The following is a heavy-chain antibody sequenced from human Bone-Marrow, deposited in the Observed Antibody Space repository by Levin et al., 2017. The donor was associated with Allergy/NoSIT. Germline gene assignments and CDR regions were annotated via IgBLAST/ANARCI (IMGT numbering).Heavy chain of an antibody. CDR3: ARVPNKRAAARVLGP. Sequence: SETLSLTCSVYGGSFSGYYWSWIRQSPSKGLEYIGETSPTGNANYNPSLKSRVTISVDTSKNQFSLTLNSVTAADTAMYYCARVPNKRAAARVLGPWGQGTLVTVSS. V-gene: IGHV4-34*01. D-gene: IGHD6-25*01. CDR2: TSPTGNA. CDR1: GGSFSGYY. J-gene: IGHJ5*02.